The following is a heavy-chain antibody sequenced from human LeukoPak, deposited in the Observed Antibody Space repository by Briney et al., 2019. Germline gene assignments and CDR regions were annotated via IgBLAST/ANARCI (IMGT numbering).Heavy chain of an antibody. Sequence: SVKVSCKASGGTFSSYAISWVRQAPGQGLEWMGGIIPIFGTANYAQKFQGRVTITADESTSTAYMELSSPRSEDTAVYYCARATIDILTGYYKIDAFDIWGQGTMVTVSS. CDR2: IIPIFGTA. V-gene: IGHV1-69*13. D-gene: IGHD3-9*01. CDR1: GGTFSSYA. CDR3: ARATIDILTGYYKIDAFDI. J-gene: IGHJ3*02.